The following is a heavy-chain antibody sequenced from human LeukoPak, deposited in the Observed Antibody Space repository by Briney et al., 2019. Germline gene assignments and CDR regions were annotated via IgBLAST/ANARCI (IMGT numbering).Heavy chain of an antibody. CDR3: ARVAAAGGFDP. CDR2: INPSGGST. CDR1: GYTFTSYY. Sequence: ASVKVPCKASGYTFTSYYMHWVRQAPGQGLEWMGIINPSGGSTSYAQKFQGRVTMTRDTSTSTVYMELSSLRSEDTAVYYCARVAAAGGFDPWGQGTLVTVSS. V-gene: IGHV1-46*01. D-gene: IGHD6-13*01. J-gene: IGHJ5*02.